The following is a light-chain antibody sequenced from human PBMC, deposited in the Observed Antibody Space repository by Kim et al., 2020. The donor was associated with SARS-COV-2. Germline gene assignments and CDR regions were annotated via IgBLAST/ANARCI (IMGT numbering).Light chain of an antibody. CDR1: EAINNY. CDR3: QHYYSYPWT. Sequence: AIRITQSPSSLSASTGDRVTITCRASEAINNYLAWYQQKPGKAPKLLIYAASTLQSGVPSRFSGSGSGTDFTHTISCLQSEDYANYYCQHYYSYPWTFGQGTKVDIK. V-gene: IGKV1-8*01. CDR2: AAS. J-gene: IGKJ1*01.